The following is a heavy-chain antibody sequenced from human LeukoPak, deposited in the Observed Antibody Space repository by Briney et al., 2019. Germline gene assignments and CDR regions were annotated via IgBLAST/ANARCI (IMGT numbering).Heavy chain of an antibody. V-gene: IGHV3-15*01. D-gene: IGHD2-15*01. CDR3: TTEWYYFDY. Sequence: GGSLRLSCAASGFTVSSNYMSWVRQAPGKGLEWVGRIKSKADGGTTDYAAPVKGRFTISRDDSKNTLYLQMNSLKTEDTAVYYCTTEWYYFDYWGQGTLVTVSS. CDR2: IKSKADGGTT. CDR1: GFTVSSNY. J-gene: IGHJ4*02.